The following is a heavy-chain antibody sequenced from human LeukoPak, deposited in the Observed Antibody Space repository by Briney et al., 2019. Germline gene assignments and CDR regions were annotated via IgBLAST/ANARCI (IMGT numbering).Heavy chain of an antibody. D-gene: IGHD2-8*02. V-gene: IGHV4-34*01. CDR2: ISHGGST. Sequence: SETLSLTCAVYGGSLTGYYWIWIRQPPGKGLEWIGEISHGGSTTYNPSLESRVALSVDTSRMQASLKLNSLTAADTAVYFCARSLLWPTGTFDIWAQGTMVAVSS. CDR3: ARSLLWPTGTFDI. J-gene: IGHJ3*02. CDR1: GGSLTGYY.